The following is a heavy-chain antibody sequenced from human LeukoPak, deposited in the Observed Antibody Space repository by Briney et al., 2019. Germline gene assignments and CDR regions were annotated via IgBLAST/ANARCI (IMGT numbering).Heavy chain of an antibody. Sequence: PSETLSLTCTVSGGSISSYYWSWIRQPPGKGLEWIGYIYCSGSTNYNPSLKSRLTISVDTSKNQFSLKLSSVTAADTAVYYCARTTEAHSWRTRYYDYYMDVWGKGTTVAVSS. CDR2: IYCSGST. D-gene: IGHD6-13*01. CDR3: ARTTEAHSWRTRYYDYYMDV. V-gene: IGHV4-59*01. CDR1: GGSISSYY. J-gene: IGHJ6*03.